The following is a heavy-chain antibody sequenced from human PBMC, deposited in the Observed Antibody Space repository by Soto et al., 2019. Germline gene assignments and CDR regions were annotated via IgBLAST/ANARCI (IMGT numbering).Heavy chain of an antibody. J-gene: IGHJ6*02. D-gene: IGHD6-25*01. CDR2: INPNSGGT. Sequence: AXVKVSCKASGYTFTCYYMHWVRQAPGQGLEWMGWINPNSGGTNYAQKFQGRVTMTRDTSISTAYMELSRLRSDDTAVYYCARVEQRWGYYYYGMDVWGQGTTVTVSS. CDR1: GYTFTCYY. CDR3: ARVEQRWGYYYYGMDV. V-gene: IGHV1-2*02.